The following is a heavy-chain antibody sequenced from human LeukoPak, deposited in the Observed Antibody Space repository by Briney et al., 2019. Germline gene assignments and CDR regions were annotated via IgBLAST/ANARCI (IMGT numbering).Heavy chain of an antibody. V-gene: IGHV1-69*13. J-gene: IGHJ6*02. D-gene: IGHD2-2*01. CDR1: GGTFSSYA. CDR2: IIPIFGTA. CDR3: ARSLPLRYCSSTSCSQLDYYYYGMDV. Sequence: SVKVSCKASGGTFSSYAISWVRRAPGQGLEWMGGIIPIFGTANYAQKFQGRVTITADESTSTAYMELSSLRSEDTAVYYCARSLPLRYCSSTSCSQLDYYYYGMDVWGQGTTVTVSS.